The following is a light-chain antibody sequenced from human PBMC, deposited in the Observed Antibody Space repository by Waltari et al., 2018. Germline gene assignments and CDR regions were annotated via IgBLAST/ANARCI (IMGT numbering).Light chain of an antibody. Sequence: QSVLPQPPSASGTPGQRVTIPCSGSYSNIGSNTDNWYQPLPGTAPTLLIYNNNLPPSGVPDRFSGSKSGTSASLAITGLQSEDEADYYCAAWDDSLSGSYVFGTGTKVTVL. CDR3: AAWDDSLSGSYV. V-gene: IGLV1-44*01. CDR2: NNN. J-gene: IGLJ1*01. CDR1: YSNIGSNT.